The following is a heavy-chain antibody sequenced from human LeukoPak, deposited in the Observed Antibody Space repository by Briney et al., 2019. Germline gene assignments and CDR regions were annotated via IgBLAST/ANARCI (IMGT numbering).Heavy chain of an antibody. D-gene: IGHD3-22*01. CDR2: ISAYNGNT. CDR1: GYTFTSYG. CDR3: ARDSHYYESDYYFDY. V-gene: IGHV1-18*01. J-gene: IGHJ4*02. Sequence: ASVKVSSKASGYTFTSYGLTWVRQAPGQGLEWMGWISAYNGNTNYAQKLQGRVTMTTDTSTSTAYMELRSLRSDDTAVYYCARDSHYYESDYYFDYWGQGTLVTVSS.